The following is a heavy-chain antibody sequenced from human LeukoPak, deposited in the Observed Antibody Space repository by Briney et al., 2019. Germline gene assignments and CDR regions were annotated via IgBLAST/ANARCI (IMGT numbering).Heavy chain of an antibody. D-gene: IGHD3-10*01. CDR2: IYYSGST. J-gene: IGHJ3*02. CDR3: ARDHKAYPVVRGVVNAFDI. Sequence: SETLSLTCTVSGASISSSSYYWGWIRQPPGEGLGWIGFIYYSGSTYYNPSLKSRVTISVDTSKNQFSLKLSSVTAADTAVYYCARDHKAYPVVRGVVNAFDIWGQGTMVTVSS. V-gene: IGHV4-39*02. CDR1: GASISSSSYY.